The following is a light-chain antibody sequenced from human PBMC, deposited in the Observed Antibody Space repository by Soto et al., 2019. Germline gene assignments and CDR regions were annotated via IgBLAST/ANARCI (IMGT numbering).Light chain of an antibody. V-gene: IGLV1-44*01. CDR1: SSNIGSNA. CDR2: SNN. CDR3: CSYTGTYTVV. Sequence: QSVLTQPPSASGTPGQRVTISCSGSSSNIGSNAVYWYQQLPGTAPTLLIYSNNQRPSGVPDRFSGSKSGTSASLAISGLQSEDEAEYFCCSYTGTYTVVFGGGTKLTVL. J-gene: IGLJ2*01.